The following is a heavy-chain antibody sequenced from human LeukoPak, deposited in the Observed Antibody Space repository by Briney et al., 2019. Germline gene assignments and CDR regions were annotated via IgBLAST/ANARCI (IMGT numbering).Heavy chain of an antibody. V-gene: IGHV3-11*01. CDR2: ISSSGSTI. CDR3: ARARYFDWLLGLSSYYFDY. CDR1: GFTFSDYY. J-gene: IGHJ4*02. D-gene: IGHD3-9*01. Sequence: GGSLRLSCAASGFTFSDYYMSWIRQAPGKGLEWVSYISSSGSTIYYADSVKGRFTISRDNAKNSLYLQMNSLRAEDTAVYYCARARYFDWLLGLSSYYFDYWGQGTLVTVSS.